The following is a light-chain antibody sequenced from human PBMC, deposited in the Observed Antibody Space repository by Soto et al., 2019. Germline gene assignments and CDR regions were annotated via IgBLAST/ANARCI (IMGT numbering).Light chain of an antibody. CDR2: GAS. CDR3: QQYHNWPPQYT. V-gene: IGKV3-15*01. CDR1: QTVSSN. J-gene: IGKJ2*01. Sequence: EIVMTQSPATLSLSPGERATLSCRASQTVSSNLAWYQQKPGQAPRLLIHGASTRATGVPARFSGSGSGTEFTLTISSLQSEEFAVYYCQQYHNWPPQYTFGQGTKLQIK.